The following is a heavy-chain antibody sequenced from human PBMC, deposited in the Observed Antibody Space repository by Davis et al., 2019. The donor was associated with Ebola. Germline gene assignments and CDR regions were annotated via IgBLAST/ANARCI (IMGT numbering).Heavy chain of an antibody. D-gene: IGHD2-15*01. Sequence: GESLKISCAASGFTFSSYAMSWVRQAPGKGLEWVSAISGSGGSTYYADSVKGRFTISRDNSKNTLYLQMNSLRAEDTAVYYCAKEPGVAAIFDPWGQGTLVTVSS. CDR3: AKEPGVAAIFDP. V-gene: IGHV3-23*01. J-gene: IGHJ5*02. CDR2: ISGSGGST. CDR1: GFTFSSYA.